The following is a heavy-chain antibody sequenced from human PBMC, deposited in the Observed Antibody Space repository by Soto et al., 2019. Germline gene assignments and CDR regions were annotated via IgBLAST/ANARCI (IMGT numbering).Heavy chain of an antibody. J-gene: IGHJ3*02. D-gene: IGHD3-22*01. Sequence: ASVKVSCKASGYTFTSYYMHWVRQAPGQGLEWMGIINPSGGSTSYAQKFQGRVTMTRDTSTSTVYMELSSLRSEDTAVYYCAGEYYYDSSGYPRDAFDIWGQGTMVTVSS. CDR3: AGEYYYDSSGYPRDAFDI. V-gene: IGHV1-46*01. CDR2: INPSGGST. CDR1: GYTFTSYY.